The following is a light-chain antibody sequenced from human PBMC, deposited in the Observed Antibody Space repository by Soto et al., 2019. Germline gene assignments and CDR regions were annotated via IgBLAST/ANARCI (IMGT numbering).Light chain of an antibody. V-gene: IGKV1-5*01. CDR1: QSISSW. Sequence: DIQMTQSPSTLSASVGDRVTITCRASQSISSWLAWYQQKPGKAPKLLIYDASSLESGVPSRFSGSGSGTEFTLTISSLKPDESATYYCQQYKRYPHTFGGGTKVEIK. CDR2: DAS. J-gene: IGKJ4*01. CDR3: QQYKRYPHT.